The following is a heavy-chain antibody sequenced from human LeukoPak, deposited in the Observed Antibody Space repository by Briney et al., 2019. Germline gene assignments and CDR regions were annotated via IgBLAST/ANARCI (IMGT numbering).Heavy chain of an antibody. D-gene: IGHD6-25*01. J-gene: IGHJ6*02. CDR2: IYYSGST. CDR1: GSSISTYY. V-gene: IGHV4-59*01. Sequence: SETLSLTCTVSGSSISTYYWSWIRQPPGKGLEWIGYIYYSGSTNYNPSLKSRVTISVDTSKNQFSLKLSSVTAADTAVYYCARPTRPFYYYGMDVWGQGTTVIVSS. CDR3: ARPTRPFYYYGMDV.